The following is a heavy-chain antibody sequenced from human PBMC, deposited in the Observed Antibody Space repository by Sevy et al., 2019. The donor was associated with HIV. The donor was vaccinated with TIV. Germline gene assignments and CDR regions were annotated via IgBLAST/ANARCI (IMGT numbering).Heavy chain of an antibody. CDR3: ARGNSGSFDY. CDR2: IKQDESEK. J-gene: IGHJ4*02. Sequence: GGSLRLSCAASGFSFSNYWMHWVRQAPGKGLEWVANIKQDESEKYYVASVKGRFTISRDNVKNSLYLQMNSLRHEDTAVYYCARGNSGSFDYWGQGTLVTVSA. D-gene: IGHD3-22*01. V-gene: IGHV3-7*04. CDR1: GFSFSNYW.